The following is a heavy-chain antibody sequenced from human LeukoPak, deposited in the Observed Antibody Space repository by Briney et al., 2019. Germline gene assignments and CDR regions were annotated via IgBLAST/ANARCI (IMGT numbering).Heavy chain of an antibody. CDR1: GFTFSSYS. J-gene: IGHJ4*02. CDR3: AREVYDSGYPD. D-gene: IGHD3-22*01. Sequence: PGGSLRLSCAASGFTFSSYSMNWVRQSPGKGLEWVSYISSSSTTIYYADSVKGRFTISRDNAKNSLYLQMSSLRAEDTAVYYCAREVYDSGYPDWGQGTLVTVSS. V-gene: IGHV3-48*04. CDR2: ISSSSTTI.